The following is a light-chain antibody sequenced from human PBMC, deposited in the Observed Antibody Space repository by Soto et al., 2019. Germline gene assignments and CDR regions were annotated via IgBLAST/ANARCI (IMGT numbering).Light chain of an antibody. CDR3: QQTYRIPYT. V-gene: IGKV1-39*01. Sequence: DIQMTQSPSSLSVSIGDRVTITCRSSQSIGVYLNWYQKKPGTPPKPLIYAASNLQSGVPSRFIGRGSGTDFTLTISSLQPEDFASYYCQQTYRIPYTFGQGTKLEI. CDR2: AAS. J-gene: IGKJ2*01. CDR1: QSIGVY.